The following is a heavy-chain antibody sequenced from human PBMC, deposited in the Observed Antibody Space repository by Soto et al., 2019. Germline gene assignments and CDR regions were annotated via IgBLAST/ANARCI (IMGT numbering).Heavy chain of an antibody. CDR3: ARASKYSYGPGTFDY. J-gene: IGHJ4*01. CDR2: INPNSGGT. Sequence: ASVKVSCKASGGTFSSYAISRVRQAPGQGLEWMGWINPNSGGTNYAQKFQGWVTMTRDTSISTAYMELSRLRSDDTAVYYCARASKYSYGPGTFDYWG. D-gene: IGHD5-18*01. V-gene: IGHV1-2*04. CDR1: GGTFSSYA.